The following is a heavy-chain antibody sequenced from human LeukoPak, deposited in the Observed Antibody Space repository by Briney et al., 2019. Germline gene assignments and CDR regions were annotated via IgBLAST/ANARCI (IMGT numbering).Heavy chain of an antibody. J-gene: IGHJ6*04. CDR3: ARALDSALDV. Sequence: GGSLRLSCVGSGFSFSSYNMNWVRQAPGKGLEWVSYISSSESTVYYADSVRGRFTISRDNARNSLYLQMAGLTAEDTAVYYCARALDSALDVWGNGTTVTVSS. CDR1: GFSFSSYN. V-gene: IGHV3-48*01. CDR2: ISSSESTV. D-gene: IGHD3/OR15-3a*01.